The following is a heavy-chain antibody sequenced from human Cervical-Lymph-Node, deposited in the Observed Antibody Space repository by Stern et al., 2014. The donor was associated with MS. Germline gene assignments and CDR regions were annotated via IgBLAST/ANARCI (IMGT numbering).Heavy chain of an antibody. D-gene: IGHD3-22*01. CDR1: GYTFTGYF. J-gene: IGHJ4*02. Sequence: MQLVESGAEVKKPGASVKVSCKASGYTFTGYFMHWVRQAPGQGLEWMGWINPNTGGTNYAQKFQGRVTMTRDTSISIAYMELSRLRSDDTAVYYCARDLVRYYDSSGIVGAVDYWGQGTLVTVSS. CDR3: ARDLVRYYDSSGIVGAVDY. CDR2: INPNTGGT. V-gene: IGHV1-2*02.